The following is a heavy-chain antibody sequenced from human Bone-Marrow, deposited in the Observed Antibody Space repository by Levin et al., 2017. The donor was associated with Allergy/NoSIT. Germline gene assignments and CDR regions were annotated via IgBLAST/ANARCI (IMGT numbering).Heavy chain of an antibody. Sequence: SQTLSLTCTVSGFSISRGYYWGWIRQPPGKGLEWIGSINHSGTTHFQPSLQSRVTISVDTSTNQFSLKVRSVTAADTAVYFCARDVFAGSGHYQSYYYYYMDVWGKGTTVTVSS. J-gene: IGHJ6*03. CDR2: INHSGTT. CDR1: GFSISRGYY. D-gene: IGHD3-3*01. V-gene: IGHV4-38-2*02. CDR3: ARDVFAGSGHYQSYYYYYMDV.